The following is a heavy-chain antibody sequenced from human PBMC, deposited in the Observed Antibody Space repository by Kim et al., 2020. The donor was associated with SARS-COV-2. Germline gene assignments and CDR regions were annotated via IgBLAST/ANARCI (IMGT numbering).Heavy chain of an antibody. J-gene: IGHJ4*02. V-gene: IGHV4-4*02. CDR3: ARDLYGSGSFFSY. CDR2: IYHSGST. CDR1: GGSISSSNW. Sequence: SETLSLTCAVSGGSISSSNWWSWVRQPPGKGLEWIGEIYHSGSTNYNPSLKSRVTISVDKSKNQFSLKLSSVTAADTAVYDCARDLYGSGSFFSYWGQGTLVTVS. D-gene: IGHD3-10*01.